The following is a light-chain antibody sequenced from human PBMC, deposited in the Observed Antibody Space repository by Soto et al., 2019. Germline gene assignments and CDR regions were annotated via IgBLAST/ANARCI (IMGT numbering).Light chain of an antibody. Sequence: EIVLTQSPGTRSFSPWERATLSCRASQRVGINLAWYQQKPGQAPRLLIYSASTRASGIPDRFSGSGSGTEFTLTISSLQSEDFAFFYCQQYDGWPRTFGQGTKVDIK. V-gene: IGKV3-15*01. CDR1: QRVGIN. CDR3: QQYDGWPRT. J-gene: IGKJ1*01. CDR2: SAS.